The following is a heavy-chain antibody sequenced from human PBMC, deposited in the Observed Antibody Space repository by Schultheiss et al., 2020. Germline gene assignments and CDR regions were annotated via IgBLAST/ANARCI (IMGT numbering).Heavy chain of an antibody. CDR1: GFTFSSYC. CDR3: ARDFSSSGHFDY. CDR2: IWYDGSNK. Sequence: GGSMRLSCAASGFTFSSYCMHWVRQAPGKGLVWVAVIWYDGSNKYYADSVKGRFTISRDNSKNTLYLQMNSLRAEDTAVYYCARDFSSSGHFDYWGQGTLVTVAS. V-gene: IGHV3-33*08. D-gene: IGHD6-6*01. J-gene: IGHJ4*02.